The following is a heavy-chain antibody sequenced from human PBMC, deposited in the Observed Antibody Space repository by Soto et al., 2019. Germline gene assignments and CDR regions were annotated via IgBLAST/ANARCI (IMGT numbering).Heavy chain of an antibody. Sequence: PXETLSLTCTVSGGSISSSSYYWGWIRQPPGKGLEWIGSIYYSGSTYYNPSLKSRVTISVDTSKNQFSLKLSSVTAADTAVYYCARLYDFWSGYCPYWGQGTLVTVSS. V-gene: IGHV4-39*01. CDR1: GGSISSSSYY. CDR2: IYYSGST. J-gene: IGHJ4*02. D-gene: IGHD3-3*01. CDR3: ARLYDFWSGYCPY.